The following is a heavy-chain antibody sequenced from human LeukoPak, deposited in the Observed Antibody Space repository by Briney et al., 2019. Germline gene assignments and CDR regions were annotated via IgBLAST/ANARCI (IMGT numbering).Heavy chain of an antibody. CDR1: GFTFSNYA. Sequence: TGGSLRLSCAASGFTFSNYAMSWVRQAPGKGLEWVSSISSSGGSTFYADSVKGRFTISRDNSKNTLYLQMNSLRAEDTAVYYCAREEQQLGHKMVDYWGQGTLVTVSS. V-gene: IGHV3-23*01. D-gene: IGHD6-13*01. CDR3: AREEQQLGHKMVDY. J-gene: IGHJ4*02. CDR2: ISSSGGST.